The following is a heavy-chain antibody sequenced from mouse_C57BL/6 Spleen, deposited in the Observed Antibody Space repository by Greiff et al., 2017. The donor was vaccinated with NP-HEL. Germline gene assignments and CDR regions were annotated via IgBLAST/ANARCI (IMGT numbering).Heavy chain of an antibody. CDR1: GYNFTSYW. CDR3: ARGHITTVVDYYAMDY. CDR2: INPSNGGT. J-gene: IGHJ4*01. D-gene: IGHD1-1*01. V-gene: IGHV1-53*01. Sequence: QVQLQQPGTELVKPGASVKLSCKASGYNFTSYWMHWVKQRPGQGLEWIGNINPSNGGTNYNEKFKSKATLPVDKSSSTAYMQLSSLTSEDSAVYYCARGHITTVVDYYAMDYWGQGTSVTVSS.